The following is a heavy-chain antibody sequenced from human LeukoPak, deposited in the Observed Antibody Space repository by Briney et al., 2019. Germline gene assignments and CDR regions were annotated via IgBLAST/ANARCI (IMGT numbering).Heavy chain of an antibody. Sequence: GGSLRLSCVASGFKFDIYTMSWVRQAPGKGLEWVSTLNFDGGRTYYADSVKGRFTISRDNSKNTLYLQMNSLRAEDTAVYYCAKDLIDSSGHTYYYYMDVWGKGTTVTVSS. CDR1: GFKFDIYT. CDR2: LNFDGGRT. CDR3: AKDLIDSSGHTYYYYMDV. J-gene: IGHJ6*03. V-gene: IGHV3-23*01. D-gene: IGHD3-22*01.